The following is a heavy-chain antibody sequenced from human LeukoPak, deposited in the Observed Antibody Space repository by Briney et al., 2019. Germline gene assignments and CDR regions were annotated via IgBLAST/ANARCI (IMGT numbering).Heavy chain of an antibody. CDR3: ARRAGDWAVNWIDP. CDR2: IIPILGIA. CDR1: GGTFSSYA. J-gene: IGHJ5*02. Sequence: GGSVKVSCKASGGTFSSYAMSWVRQAPGQGLEWMGRIIPILGIANYAQKLQGRFTITDDKSTSTDYMELSSLRSEDTAVYYCARRAGDWAVNWIDPWGQGALVTVSS. D-gene: IGHD2-21*02. V-gene: IGHV1-69*04.